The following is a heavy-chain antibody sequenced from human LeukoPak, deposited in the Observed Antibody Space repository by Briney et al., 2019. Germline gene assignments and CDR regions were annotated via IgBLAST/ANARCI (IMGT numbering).Heavy chain of an antibody. V-gene: IGHV3-33*01. CDR3: ARVGAPLGYYYYGMDV. CDR2: IWYDGSNK. D-gene: IGHD1-26*01. J-gene: IGHJ6*02. Sequence: GGSLRLSCAASGFTFSSYGMHWVRQAPGKGLEWVAVIWYDGSNKYYADSVKGRFTISRDNSKNTLYLQMNSLRAEDTAVYYCARVGAPLGYYYYGMDVWGQGTTVTVSS. CDR1: GFTFSSYG.